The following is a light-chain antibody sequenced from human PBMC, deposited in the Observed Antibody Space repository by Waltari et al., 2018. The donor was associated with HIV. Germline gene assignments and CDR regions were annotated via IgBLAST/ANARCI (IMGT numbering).Light chain of an antibody. V-gene: IGKV3-11*01. J-gene: IGKJ5*01. Sequence: IVLTQSPATLSLSPGERATLSCRASQRVSSYLAWYQKKPSQSPWLLIYDASNRATSIPARFSGSGSGSDFTLTISSLEPEDFAVYYCQQRSNWPPPPITFGQGTRLEIK. CDR3: QQRSNWPPPPIT. CDR2: DAS. CDR1: QRVSSY.